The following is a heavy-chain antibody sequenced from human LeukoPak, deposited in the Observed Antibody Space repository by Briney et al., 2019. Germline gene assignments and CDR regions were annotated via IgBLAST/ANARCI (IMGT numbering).Heavy chain of an antibody. J-gene: IGHJ6*02. Sequence: SVKVSCKASGYTFTSYYMHWVRQAPGQGLEWMGGIIPIFGTANYAQKFQGRVTITADESTSTAYMELSSLRSEDTAVYYCARGPDYDILTGYQTNYYYGMDVWGQGTTVTVSS. D-gene: IGHD3-9*01. CDR3: ARGPDYDILTGYQTNYYYGMDV. CDR2: IIPIFGTA. V-gene: IGHV1-69*13. CDR1: GYTFTSYY.